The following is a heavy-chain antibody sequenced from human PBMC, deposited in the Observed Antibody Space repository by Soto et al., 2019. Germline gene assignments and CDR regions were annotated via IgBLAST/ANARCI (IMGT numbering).Heavy chain of an antibody. CDR3: AKGVTMVRGVIMDWFDP. D-gene: IGHD3-10*01. Sequence: QVQLVESGGGVVQPGRSLRLSCAASGFTFSSYGMHWVRQAPGKGLEWVAVISYDGSNTYYADAVKVRFTISRDNSKNTLYLPMHSLRAEDTAVYYCAKGVTMVRGVIMDWFDPWGQGTLVTVSS. CDR2: ISYDGSNT. V-gene: IGHV3-30*18. CDR1: GFTFSSYG. J-gene: IGHJ5*02.